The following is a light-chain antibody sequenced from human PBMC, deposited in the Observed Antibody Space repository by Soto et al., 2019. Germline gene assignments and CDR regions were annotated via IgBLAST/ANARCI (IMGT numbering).Light chain of an antibody. CDR3: QQYHTLVS. Sequence: DIQMTQSPSSLSASVGDRVTITCQASRDIRKYLNWYQQKPGKAPKLLIYDASNLETGVTSRFSGSGSGTDFTFTISSLQSEDIATYYCQQYHTLVSFGGGTKVDIK. CDR1: RDIRKY. CDR2: DAS. J-gene: IGKJ4*01. V-gene: IGKV1-33*01.